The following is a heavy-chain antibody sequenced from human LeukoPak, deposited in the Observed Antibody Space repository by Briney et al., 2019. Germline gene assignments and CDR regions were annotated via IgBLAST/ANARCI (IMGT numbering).Heavy chain of an antibody. D-gene: IGHD4-11*01. Sequence: GGSLRLSCAASGFTFSDYYMSWIRQAPGKGLEWVSYISSSGSTIYYADSVKGRFTISRDNAKNSLYPQMNSLRAEDTAVYYCARCRTVDYTRSHYYYYYMDVWGKGTTVTVSS. V-gene: IGHV3-11*01. CDR3: ARCRTVDYTRSHYYYYYMDV. CDR2: ISSSGSTI. J-gene: IGHJ6*03. CDR1: GFTFSDYY.